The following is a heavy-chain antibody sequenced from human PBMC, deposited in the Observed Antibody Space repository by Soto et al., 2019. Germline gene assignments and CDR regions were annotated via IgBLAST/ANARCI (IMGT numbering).Heavy chain of an antibody. D-gene: IGHD3-10*01. CDR3: AKDPYSSMVNWFDP. V-gene: IGHV3-9*01. CDR1: GFTFDDYA. Sequence: QSGGSLRLSCAASGFTFDDYAMHWVRQAPGKGLEWVSGISWNSGSIGYADSVKGRFTISRDNAKNSLYLQMNSLRAEDTALYYCAKDPYSSMVNWFDPWGQGTLVTVSS. J-gene: IGHJ5*02. CDR2: ISWNSGSI.